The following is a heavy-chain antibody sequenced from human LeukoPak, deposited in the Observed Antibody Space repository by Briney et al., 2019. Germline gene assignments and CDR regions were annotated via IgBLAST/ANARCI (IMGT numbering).Heavy chain of an antibody. V-gene: IGHV3-74*01. CDR1: GFTFSSYW. J-gene: IGHJ3*02. D-gene: IGHD2-2*01. Sequence: GGSLRLSCAASGFTFSSYWMHWVRQAPGKGLVWVSRINSDGSSTSYADSVKGRFTISRDNAKNSLYLQMNSLRAEDTAVYYCARGGIVVVPAATDAFDIWGQGTMVTVSS. CDR2: INSDGSST. CDR3: ARGGIVVVPAATDAFDI.